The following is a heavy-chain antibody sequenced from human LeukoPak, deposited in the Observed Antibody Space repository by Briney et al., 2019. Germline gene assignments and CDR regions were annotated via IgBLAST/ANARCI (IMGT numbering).Heavy chain of an antibody. Sequence: SETLSLTCAVYGGSFSGYYWNWIRQPPGKGLEWIGEINHSGSTNYNSSPKSRATISVDTSKNQFSLKLSSVTAADTAVYSCARGRITMVRGAPLWFDPWGQGTLVTVSS. CDR1: GGSFSGYY. CDR3: ARGRITMVRGAPLWFDP. D-gene: IGHD3-10*01. V-gene: IGHV4-34*01. CDR2: INHSGST. J-gene: IGHJ5*02.